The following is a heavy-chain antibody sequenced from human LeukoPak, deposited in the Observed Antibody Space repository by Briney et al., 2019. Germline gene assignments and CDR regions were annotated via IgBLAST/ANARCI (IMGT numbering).Heavy chain of an antibody. CDR3: ARHVSGSYHLPFDY. Sequence: SETLSLTXAVSGYSISSGYYWGWIRQPPGKGLEWIGSIYHSGSTYYNPSLKSRVTISVDTSKNQFSLKLSSVAAADTAVYYCARHVSGSYHLPFDYWGQGTLVTVSS. CDR2: IYHSGST. CDR1: GYSISSGYY. V-gene: IGHV4-38-2*01. D-gene: IGHD1-26*01. J-gene: IGHJ4*02.